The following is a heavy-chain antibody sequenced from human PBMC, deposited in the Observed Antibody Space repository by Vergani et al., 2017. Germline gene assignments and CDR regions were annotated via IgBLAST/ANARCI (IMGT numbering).Heavy chain of an antibody. CDR2: INTNTGNP. D-gene: IGHD3-9*01. CDR1: GYTFTSSA. CDR3: ARAGDFDWPLLRYWFDP. Sequence: QVQLVQSGSELKKPGASVKVSCKASGYTFTSSAMNWVRQAPGQGLEWMGWINTNTGNPTYAQGFTGRFVFSLDTSVSTAYLQISSLKAEDTAVYYCARAGDFDWPLLRYWFDPWGQGTLVTVSS. V-gene: IGHV7-4-1*02. J-gene: IGHJ5*02.